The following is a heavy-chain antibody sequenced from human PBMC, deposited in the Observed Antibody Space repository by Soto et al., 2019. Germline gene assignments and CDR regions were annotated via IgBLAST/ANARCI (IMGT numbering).Heavy chain of an antibody. V-gene: IGHV1-3*01. CDR2: INAGNGNT. CDR1: GYTFTSYA. CDR3: ARSITMIVIQAFDI. Sequence: ASVKVSCKASGYTFTSYAMHWVRKAPGQRIEWMGWINAGNGNTKYSQKFQGRVTITRYTSASTAYMELSSLRSEDTAVYYCARSITMIVIQAFDIWGQGTMVTVSS. D-gene: IGHD3-22*01. J-gene: IGHJ3*02.